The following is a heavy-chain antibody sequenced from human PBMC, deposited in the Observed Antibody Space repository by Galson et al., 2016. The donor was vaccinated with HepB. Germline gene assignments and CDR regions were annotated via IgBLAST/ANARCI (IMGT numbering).Heavy chain of an antibody. Sequence: ETLSLTCTVSGGSISSSNYFWGWIRQPPGKGLEWIGNFYNSGSTSYNPSLQSRVTIAVDTSKNRNTLKLSSVTAADPAVYHCARLYCISTSCCCYCGMDVWGQGTTVTVSS. CDR1: GGSISSSNYF. V-gene: IGHV4-39*01. D-gene: IGHD2-2*01. CDR3: ARLYCISTSCCCYCGMDV. J-gene: IGHJ6*02. CDR2: FYNSGST.